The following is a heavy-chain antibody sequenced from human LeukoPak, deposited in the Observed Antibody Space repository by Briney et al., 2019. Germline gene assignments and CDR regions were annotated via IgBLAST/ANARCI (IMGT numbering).Heavy chain of an antibody. Sequence: PGRSLRLSCAASGFTFSSYGMHWVRQAPGKGLEWVAVIWYDGSNKYYADSVKGRSTISRDNSKNTLYLQMNSLRAEDTAVYYCAKEGEYCSGGGCYRGFDYWGQGTLVTVSS. D-gene: IGHD2-15*01. CDR2: IWYDGSNK. J-gene: IGHJ4*02. CDR1: GFTFSSYG. CDR3: AKEGEYCSGGGCYRGFDY. V-gene: IGHV3-33*06.